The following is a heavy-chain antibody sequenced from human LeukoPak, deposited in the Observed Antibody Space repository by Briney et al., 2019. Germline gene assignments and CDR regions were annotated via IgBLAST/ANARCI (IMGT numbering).Heavy chain of an antibody. V-gene: IGHV3-33*01. D-gene: IGHD2-2*01. CDR3: ARSDCSSNSCYFVFDA. CDR2: VYYDGNTQ. J-gene: IGHJ4*02. Sequence: GGSLRLSCAASGFTFRSYGMHWVRQAPGKGLDWVAGVYYDGNTQYYADSVKGRYTISRDNSKNMLYLQMNSLRAEDTAVYYCARSDCSSNSCYFVFDAWGQGTLVTVSS. CDR1: GFTFRSYG.